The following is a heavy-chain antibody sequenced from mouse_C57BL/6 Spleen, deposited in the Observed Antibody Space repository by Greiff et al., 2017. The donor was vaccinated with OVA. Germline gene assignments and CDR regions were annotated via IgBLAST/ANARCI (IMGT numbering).Heavy chain of an antibody. CDR2: INPGSGGT. J-gene: IGHJ3*01. D-gene: IGHD1-1*01. V-gene: IGHV1-54*01. CDR1: GYAFTNYL. CDR3: AVHYGSSRGFAY. Sequence: QVHVKQSGAELVRPGTSVKVSCKASGYAFTNYLIEWVKQRPGQGLEWIGVINPGSGGTNYNEKFKGKATLTADKSSSTAYMQLSSLTSEDSAVYFCAVHYGSSRGFAYWGQGTLVTVSA.